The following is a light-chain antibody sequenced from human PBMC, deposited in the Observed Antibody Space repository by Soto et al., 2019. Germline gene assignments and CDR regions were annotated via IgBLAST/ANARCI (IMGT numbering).Light chain of an antibody. CDR1: SSDVGGYNY. CDR3: SSYTSSSTYV. Sequence: QSALTQPASVSGSPGQSITISCTGTSSDVGGYNYVSWYQQHPGKAPKLMIYDVSSRPSGVSDRSSGSNSGNTASLTISGLHAEDGADYYSSSYTSSSTYVFGTGTKLTVL. CDR2: DVS. J-gene: IGLJ1*01. V-gene: IGLV2-14*01.